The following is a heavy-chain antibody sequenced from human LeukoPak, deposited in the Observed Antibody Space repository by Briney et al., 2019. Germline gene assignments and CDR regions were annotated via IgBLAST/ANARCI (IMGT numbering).Heavy chain of an antibody. J-gene: IGHJ4*02. CDR1: GYTFTSYD. D-gene: IGHD5-12*01. CDR2: MNPNSGNT. Sequence: ASVKVSCKASGYTFTSYDINWVRQATGQGLEWMGWMNPNSGNTGYAQKFQGRVTMTRNTSISTAYMELSSLRSEDTAVYYRASSIVATISVGFDYWGQGTLVTVSS. CDR3: ASSIVATISVGFDY. V-gene: IGHV1-8*01.